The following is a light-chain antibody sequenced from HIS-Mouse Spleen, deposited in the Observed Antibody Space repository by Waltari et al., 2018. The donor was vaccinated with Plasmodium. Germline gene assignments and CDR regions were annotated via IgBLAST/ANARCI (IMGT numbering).Light chain of an antibody. CDR1: SLRSYY. Sequence: SSELTQDPAVSVALGQTVRLTCQGDSLRSYYPSWYPQKPGHAPVLVIYGKNNRPSGIPDRFSGSSSGNTASLTITGAQAEDEADYYCNSRDSSGNHLGVVFGGGTKLTVL. J-gene: IGLJ2*01. CDR3: NSRDSSGNHLGVV. V-gene: IGLV3-19*01. CDR2: GKN.